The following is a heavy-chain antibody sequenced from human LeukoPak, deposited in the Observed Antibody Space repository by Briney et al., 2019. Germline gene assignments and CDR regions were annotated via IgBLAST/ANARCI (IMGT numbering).Heavy chain of an antibody. CDR3: ARSPIYCSSTSCYGGEYDWFDP. D-gene: IGHD2-2*01. CDR2: FDPEDGET. CDR1: GYTLTELS. V-gene: IGHV1-24*01. J-gene: IGHJ5*02. Sequence: GASVKVSCKVSGYTLTELSMHWVRQAPGKGLEWMGGFDPEDGETIYAQKFQGRVTITRDTSASTAYMELSSLRSEDTAVYYCARSPIYCSSTSCYGGEYDWFDPWGQGTLVTVSS.